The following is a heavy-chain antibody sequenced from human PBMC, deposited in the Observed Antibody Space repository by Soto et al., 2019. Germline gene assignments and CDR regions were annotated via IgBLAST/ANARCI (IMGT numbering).Heavy chain of an antibody. CDR3: ARGFGVVIMDAFDI. CDR1: GGSISSYY. D-gene: IGHD3-3*01. J-gene: IGHJ3*02. CDR2: IYYRGST. Sequence: SETLSLTCTVSGGSISSYYWSWIRQPPGKGLEWVGYIYYRGSTNSNPSLKSGVTISVKTSKNQCSLKLSPVTAADTAVYYCARGFGVVIMDAFDIWGQGTMVTVSS. V-gene: IGHV4-59*01.